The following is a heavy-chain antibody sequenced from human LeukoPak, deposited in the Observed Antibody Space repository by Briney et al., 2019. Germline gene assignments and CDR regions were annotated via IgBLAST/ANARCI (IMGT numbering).Heavy chain of an antibody. CDR3: YYYDSSGYEPLDY. Sequence: PGRSLRLSCTASGFTFGDYAMSWFRPAPGKGLEWVGFIRSKAYGGTTEYAASVKGRFTISRDDSKSIAYLQMNSLKTEDTAVYYCYYYDSSGYEPLDYWGQGTLVTVSS. CDR2: IRSKAYGGTT. J-gene: IGHJ4*02. CDR1: GFTFGDYA. V-gene: IGHV3-49*03. D-gene: IGHD3-22*01.